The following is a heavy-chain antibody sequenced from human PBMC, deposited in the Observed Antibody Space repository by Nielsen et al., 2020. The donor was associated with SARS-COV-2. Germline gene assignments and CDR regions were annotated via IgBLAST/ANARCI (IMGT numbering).Heavy chain of an antibody. D-gene: IGHD2-2*01. CDR2: IGTAGDT. J-gene: IGHJ6*02. CDR1: GFTFSSYD. CDR3: ARGHLVPAAMSYGMDV. V-gene: IGHV3-13*04. Sequence: GESLKVSCAASGFTFSSYDMHWVRQATGKGLEWVSAIGTAGDTYYPGSVKGRFTSSRENAKNSLYLQMNSLRAGDTAVYYCARGHLVPAAMSYGMDVWGQGTTVTVSS.